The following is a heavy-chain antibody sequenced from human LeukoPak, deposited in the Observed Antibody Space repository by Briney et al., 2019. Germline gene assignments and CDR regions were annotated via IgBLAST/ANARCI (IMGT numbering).Heavy chain of an antibody. CDR1: GVSFDDYY. CDR2: INHSGYT. V-gene: IGHV4-34*01. D-gene: IGHD5-12*01. CDR3: AIHSGYDGIDY. J-gene: IGHJ4*02. Sequence: SETLSLTCAVSGVSFDDYYWSWVRQTPGKGLEWIGEINHSGYTNDSPSLKSRVTISVDTSKNQFSLKLSSVTAADTAVYYCAIHSGYDGIDYWGQGTLVTVSS.